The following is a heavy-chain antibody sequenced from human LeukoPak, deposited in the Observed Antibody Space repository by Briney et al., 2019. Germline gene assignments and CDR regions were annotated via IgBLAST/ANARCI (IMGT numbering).Heavy chain of an antibody. D-gene: IGHD3-10*01. CDR2: ISGYNGNT. V-gene: IGHV1-18*01. Sequence: GASVKVSCKASGYTFNNYGISWVRQAPGQGLEWMGWISGYNGNTNYAQKLQGRVTMTTDTSTSTAYMEVRSLRSDDTAVYYCARDPGAILRGAIYYYMDVWGKGTTVIISS. J-gene: IGHJ6*03. CDR1: GYTFNNYG. CDR3: ARDPGAILRGAIYYYMDV.